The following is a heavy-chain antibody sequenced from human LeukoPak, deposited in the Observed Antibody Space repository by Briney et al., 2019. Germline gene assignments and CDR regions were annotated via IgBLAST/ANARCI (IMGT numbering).Heavy chain of an antibody. CDR1: VFTISSYW. D-gene: IGHD6-19*01. CDR3: ARLGYSSGWYEVGDAFDI. J-gene: IGHJ3*02. CDR2: IKQDGSEK. V-gene: IGHV3-7*01. Sequence: GGSLRLSCAASVFTISSYWMSWVRQAPGKGLEWAANIKQDGSEKYYVDSVKGRFTISRDNAKNSLYLQMNSLRAEDTAVYYCARLGYSSGWYEVGDAFDIWGQGTMVTVSS.